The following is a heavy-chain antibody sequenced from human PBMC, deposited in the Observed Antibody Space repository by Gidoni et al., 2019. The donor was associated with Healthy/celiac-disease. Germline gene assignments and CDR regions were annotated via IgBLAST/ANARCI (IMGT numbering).Heavy chain of an antibody. V-gene: IGHV1-2*06. CDR2: INPNSGGT. D-gene: IGHD3-16*01. Sequence: QVQLVQSGAEVKKPGASVKVSCKASGYTFTGYYMHWVRQAPGQGLEWMGRINPNSGGTNYAQKFQGRVTMTRDTSISTAYMELSRLRSDDTAVYYCASRGGVTTSFFDYYGMDVWGQGTTVTVSS. CDR1: GYTFTGYY. CDR3: ASRGGVTTSFFDYYGMDV. J-gene: IGHJ6*02.